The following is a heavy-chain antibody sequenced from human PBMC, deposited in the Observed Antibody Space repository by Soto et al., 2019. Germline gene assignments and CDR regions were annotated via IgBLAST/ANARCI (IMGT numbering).Heavy chain of an antibody. CDR1: GYSFSSYW. J-gene: IGHJ6*02. D-gene: IGHD1-7*01. V-gene: IGHV5-51*01. CDR2: IYPGDSDT. Sequence: GESLKISFKGSGYSFSSYWIAWVRQMPGKALEWMGIIYPGDSDTRYSQSFQGKLTISADKSISTAFLQWSSLRPTDTANSYCAKYVLPAGGTRHGMDVWGQGTTVTFSS. CDR3: AKYVLPAGGTRHGMDV.